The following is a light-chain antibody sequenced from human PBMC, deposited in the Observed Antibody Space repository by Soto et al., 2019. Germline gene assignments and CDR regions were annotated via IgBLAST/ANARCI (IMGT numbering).Light chain of an antibody. CDR3: QQYNSWPLT. CDR1: QSVSSR. V-gene: IGKV3D-15*01. Sequence: DIVMTQSPATLSVSPGERATLSCRASQSVSSRFAWYQQKPGQAPKLLIYGASTRATGIPARFSGSESGTEFTLTISSLQSEDFAVYYCQQYNSWPLTFGGGTKVEIK. CDR2: GAS. J-gene: IGKJ4*01.